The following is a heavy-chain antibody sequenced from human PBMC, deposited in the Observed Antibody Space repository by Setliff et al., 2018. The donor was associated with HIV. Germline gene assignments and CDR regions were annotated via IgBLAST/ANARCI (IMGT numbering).Heavy chain of an antibody. V-gene: IGHV1-18*01. CDR1: GGSFSSYG. Sequence: GASVKVSCKASGGSFSSYGLSWVRQAPGQGLEWMGWISPYNGDTYYDEKFQGRVTMTTDTSTSTASMELTSLRSDDTAVYYCARSDSGWPHYQYHHMDVWGKGTTVTVSS. D-gene: IGHD6-19*01. CDR2: ISPYNGDT. J-gene: IGHJ6*04. CDR3: ARSDSGWPHYQYHHMDV.